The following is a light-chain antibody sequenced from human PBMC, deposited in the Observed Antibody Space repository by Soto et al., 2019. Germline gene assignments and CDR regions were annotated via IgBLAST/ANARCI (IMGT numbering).Light chain of an antibody. V-gene: IGKV1-39*01. J-gene: IGKJ2*01. CDR3: QHSYSAPLT. CDR2: GAS. CDR1: QSIGTY. Sequence: DIQMTQSPSSLPASVGDRISITCRASQSIGTYLSWYQQKPGKAPKLLIYGASNLQSGVPSRFSGSGSATGFTLTISSLQPEDFATYYCQHSYSAPLTFGQGTKVEIK.